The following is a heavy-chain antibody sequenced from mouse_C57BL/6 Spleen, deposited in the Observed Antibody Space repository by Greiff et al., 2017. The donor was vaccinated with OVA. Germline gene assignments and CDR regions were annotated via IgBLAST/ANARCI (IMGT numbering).Heavy chain of an antibody. CDR2: IDPETGGT. CDR3: TREELGRFDY. CDR1: GYTFTDYE. J-gene: IGHJ2*01. Sequence: VQLQQSGAELVRPGASVTLSCKASGYTFTDYEMHWVKQTPVHGLEWIGAIDPETGGTAYNQKFKGKAILTADKSSSTAYMELRSLTSEDSAVYYCTREELGRFDYWGQGTTLTVSS. V-gene: IGHV1-15*01. D-gene: IGHD4-1*01.